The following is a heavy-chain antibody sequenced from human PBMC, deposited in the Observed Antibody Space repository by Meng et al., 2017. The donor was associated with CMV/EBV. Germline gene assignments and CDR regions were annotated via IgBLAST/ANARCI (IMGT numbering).Heavy chain of an antibody. Sequence: GGSLRLSCAASGFTFSSYGMHWVRQAPGKGLEWVAFIRYDGSNKYYADPVKGRFTISRDNSKNTLYLQMNSLRAEDTAVYYCAKDQWFGELLYYYYGMDVWGQGTTVTVSS. D-gene: IGHD3-10*01. V-gene: IGHV3-30*02. J-gene: IGHJ6*02. CDR1: GFTFSSYG. CDR2: IRYDGSNK. CDR3: AKDQWFGELLYYYYGMDV.